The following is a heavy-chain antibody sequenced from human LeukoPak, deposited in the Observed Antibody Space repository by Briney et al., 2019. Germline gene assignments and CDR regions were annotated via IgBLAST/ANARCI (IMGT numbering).Heavy chain of an antibody. Sequence: GGSLRLSCAASGFTFSSYGMNWGRQAPGKGLEWVAVIRYDGSGKYYADSVKGRFTISRDNSKNTLYLQMNSLRAEDTAVYFCARVRSAPVTYYVDYWGQGTLVTVSS. CDR1: GFTFSSYG. CDR3: ARVRSAPVTYYVDY. D-gene: IGHD3-10*01. J-gene: IGHJ4*02. CDR2: IRYDGSGK. V-gene: IGHV3-33*03.